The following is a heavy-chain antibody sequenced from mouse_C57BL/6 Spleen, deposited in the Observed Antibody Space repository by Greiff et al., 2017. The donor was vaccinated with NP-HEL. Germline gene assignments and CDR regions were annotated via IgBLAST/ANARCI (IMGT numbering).Heavy chain of an antibody. J-gene: IGHJ4*01. Sequence: EVQLQQSGPELVKPGASVKISRKASGYSFTGYYMNWVKQSPEKSLEWIGEINPSTGGTTYNQKFKAKATLTVDKSSRTAYMQLKSLTSEDSAVYYCATPLTGYAMDYWGQGTSVTVSS. V-gene: IGHV1-42*01. CDR3: ATPLTGYAMDY. D-gene: IGHD4-1*01. CDR1: GYSFTGYY. CDR2: INPSTGGT.